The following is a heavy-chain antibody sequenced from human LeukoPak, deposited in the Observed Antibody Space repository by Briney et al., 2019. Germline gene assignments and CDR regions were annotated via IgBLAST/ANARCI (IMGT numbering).Heavy chain of an antibody. CDR2: ISGSGGST. CDR3: AIQHSSGWYGYYYYGMDV. V-gene: IGHV3-23*01. D-gene: IGHD6-19*01. Sequence: GGSLRLSCAAYGFTFSSYAMSWVRQAPGKGLEWVSAISGSGGSTYYADSVKGRFTISRDNSKNTLYLQMNSLRAEDTAVYYCAIQHSSGWYGYYYYGMDVWGQGTTVTVSS. J-gene: IGHJ6*02. CDR1: GFTFSSYA.